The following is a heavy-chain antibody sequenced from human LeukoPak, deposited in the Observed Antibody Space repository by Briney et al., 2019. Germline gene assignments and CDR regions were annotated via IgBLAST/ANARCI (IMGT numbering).Heavy chain of an antibody. CDR1: GITFSSHW. D-gene: IGHD2-8*01. Sequence: PGGSLRLSCATSGITFSSHWMGWVRQAPGKGLVWIASIKEDGSKTYYVDSVKGRFTISRDNAKNSLYLQMNSLSAEDTAVYYCAKVQETYYTNGNSYRWVDHWGQGTLVTVSS. CDR3: AKVQETYYTNGNSYRWVDH. J-gene: IGHJ4*02. V-gene: IGHV3-7*01. CDR2: IKEDGSKT.